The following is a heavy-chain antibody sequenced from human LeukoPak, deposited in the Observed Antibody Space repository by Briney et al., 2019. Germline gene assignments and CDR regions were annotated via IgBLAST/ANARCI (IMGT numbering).Heavy chain of an antibody. V-gene: IGHV1-69*13. CDR3: ARDDRRRGYDFWSGYWKPYYYYYGMDV. D-gene: IGHD3-3*01. J-gene: IGHJ6*02. CDR1: GGTFSSYA. CDR2: IIPIFGTA. Sequence: ASVKVSCKASGGTFSSYAISWVRQAPGQGLEWMGGIIPIFGTANYAQEFQGRVTITADESTSTAYMELSSLRSEDTAVYYCARDDRRRGYDFWSGYWKPYYYYYGMDVWGQGTTVTVSS.